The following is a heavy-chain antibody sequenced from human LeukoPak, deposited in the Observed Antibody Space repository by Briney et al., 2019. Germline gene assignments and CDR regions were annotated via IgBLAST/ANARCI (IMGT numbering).Heavy chain of an antibody. J-gene: IGHJ4*02. D-gene: IGHD2-2*02. Sequence: GGSLRLSCTASGFTFNNAWMSWVRQAPGKGLEWVGRIKSKTDGGTTDYAAPVKGRFTISRDDSENTLYLQMNSLKTEDTAVYYCTTQLLYEHNFDYWGQGTLVTVSS. CDR2: IKSKTDGGTT. CDR3: TTQLLYEHNFDY. V-gene: IGHV3-15*01. CDR1: GFTFNNAW.